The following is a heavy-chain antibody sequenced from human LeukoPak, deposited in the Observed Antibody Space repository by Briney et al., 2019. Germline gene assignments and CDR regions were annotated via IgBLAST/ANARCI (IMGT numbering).Heavy chain of an antibody. CDR1: GFNFNIYS. Sequence: QAGGSLRLSCAASGFNFNIYSMNWVRQAPGKGLEWVSVIYSGGSTYYADSVKGRFTISRDNSKNTLYLQMNSLRAEDTAVYYCASGSGSYRTPYYYMDVWGTGTTVTVSS. J-gene: IGHJ6*03. CDR3: ASGSGSYRTPYYYMDV. D-gene: IGHD3-10*01. CDR2: IYSGGST. V-gene: IGHV3-53*01.